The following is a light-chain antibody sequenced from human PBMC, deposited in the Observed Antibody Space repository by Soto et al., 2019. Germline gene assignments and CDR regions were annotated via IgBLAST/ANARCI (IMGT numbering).Light chain of an antibody. CDR3: QQSYTTPRT. V-gene: IGKV1-5*01. CDR1: QTITRW. J-gene: IGKJ1*01. CDR2: DAS. Sequence: DIQMTQSPSTLSASVGDRVTITCRASQTITRWMAWYRQKPGKAPKLLIYDASTLESGVPSRFSGSRSGTEFTLTISSLQPEDFATYYCQQSYTTPRTFGQGTKVDIK.